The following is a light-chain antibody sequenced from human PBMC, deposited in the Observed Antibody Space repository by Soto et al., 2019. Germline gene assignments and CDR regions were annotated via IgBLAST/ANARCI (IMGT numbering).Light chain of an antibody. CDR1: QSVAQR. J-gene: IGKJ1*01. V-gene: IGKV3-15*01. CDR2: GAS. Sequence: EIVITQGPATLSVSPGERATLSCRASQSVAQRLAWYQHTPGQAPRLLIYGASTRANGIPARFSGSGSGTELTLTISSLQSEDFAVYDGQQYNNWPSWTFGQGTKVDIK. CDR3: QQYNNWPSWT.